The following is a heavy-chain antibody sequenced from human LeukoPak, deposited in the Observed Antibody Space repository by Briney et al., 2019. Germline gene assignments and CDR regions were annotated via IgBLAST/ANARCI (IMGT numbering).Heavy chain of an antibody. CDR3: ARGRYYFDY. Sequence: PSETLSLTCAVYGGSFSGYYWSWIRQPPGKGLEWVGEINHSGSTNYNPSLKSRVTISVDTSKNQFSLKLSSVTAADTAVYYCARGRYYFDYWGQGTLVTVSS. J-gene: IGHJ4*02. CDR2: INHSGST. D-gene: IGHD4-17*01. CDR1: GGSFSGYY. V-gene: IGHV4-34*01.